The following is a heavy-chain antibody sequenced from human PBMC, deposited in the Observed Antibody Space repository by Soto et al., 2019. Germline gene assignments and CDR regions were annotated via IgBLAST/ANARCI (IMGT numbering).Heavy chain of an antibody. CDR1: GYTFTSYA. V-gene: IGHV1-3*01. CDR2: INAGNGNT. Sequence: QVQLVQSGAEVKKPGASVKVSCKASGYTFTSYAMHWVRQAPGQRLEWMGWINAGNGNTKYSQKFQGRVTITRDTSASTAVMELSSLRSEDTAVYYCARGGSLYWYFDLWGRGTLVTVAS. CDR3: ARGGSLYWYFDL. D-gene: IGHD1-26*01. J-gene: IGHJ2*01.